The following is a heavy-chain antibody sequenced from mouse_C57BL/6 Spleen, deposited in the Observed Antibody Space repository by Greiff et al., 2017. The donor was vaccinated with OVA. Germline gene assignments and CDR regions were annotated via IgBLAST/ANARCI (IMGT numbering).Heavy chain of an antibody. CDR2: IYPGDGDT. V-gene: IGHV1-82*01. CDR3: ARSDDCGSSFPFDY. J-gene: IGHJ2*01. CDR1: GYAFSSSW. Sequence: VKLLESGPELVKPGASVKISCKASGYAFSSSWMNWVKQRPGTGLEWIGRIYPGDGDTNYNGKFKGKATLTVDKSSRTAYMQLSSLTSKDAAVYVCARSDDCGSSFPFDYWGQGTTLTVSS. D-gene: IGHD1-1*01.